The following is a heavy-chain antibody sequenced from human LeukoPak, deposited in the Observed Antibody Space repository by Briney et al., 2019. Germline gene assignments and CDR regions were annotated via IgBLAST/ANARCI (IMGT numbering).Heavy chain of an antibody. D-gene: IGHD2-2*01. J-gene: IGHJ5*02. CDR2: IYTSGST. CDR1: GGSISSGSYY. Sequence: PSETLSLTCTVSGGSISSGSYYWSWIRQPAGKGLEWIGRIYTSGSTNYNPSLKSRVTISVDTSKNQFSLKLSSVTAADTAVYYCARSGRLTWGREYQLLLDPWGQGTLVTVSS. CDR3: ARSGRLTWGREYQLLLDP. V-gene: IGHV4-61*02.